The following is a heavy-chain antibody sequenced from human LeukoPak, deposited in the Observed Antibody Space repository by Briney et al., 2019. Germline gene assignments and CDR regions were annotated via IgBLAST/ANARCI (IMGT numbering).Heavy chain of an antibody. CDR3: ARLPYDWNYWFDP. Sequence: SETLSLTCAVCGYSISSGYYWGWIRQPPGKGLEWIGSIYHTGNTYYNPSLKSPVAMSVDTSKNQFSLKLSSVTAADTAVYYCARLPYDWNYWFDPWGHGTLVTVSS. D-gene: IGHD1-7*01. J-gene: IGHJ5*02. V-gene: IGHV4-38-2*01. CDR1: GYSISSGYY. CDR2: IYHTGNT.